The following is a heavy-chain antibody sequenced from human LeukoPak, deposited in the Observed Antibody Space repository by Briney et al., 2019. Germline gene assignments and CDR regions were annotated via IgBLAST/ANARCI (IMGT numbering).Heavy chain of an antibody. V-gene: IGHV1-18*01. J-gene: IGHJ4*02. Sequence: GVSVKVSCKASGYTFTSYGISWVRQAPGQGLEWMGWVSAYNGNTNYAQKLQGRVTMTTDTSTSTAYMELRSLRSDDTAVYYCARAGCGSSWCFAVEDYWGQGTLVTVSS. CDR3: ARAGCGSSWCFAVEDY. D-gene: IGHD6-13*01. CDR1: GYTFTSYG. CDR2: VSAYNGNT.